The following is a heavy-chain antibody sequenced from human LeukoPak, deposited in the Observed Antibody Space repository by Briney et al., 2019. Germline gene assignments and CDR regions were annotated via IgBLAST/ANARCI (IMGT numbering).Heavy chain of an antibody. CDR2: ISYDGSNK. D-gene: IGHD1-1*01. CDR1: GFTFSSYS. J-gene: IGHJ3*01. V-gene: IGHV3-30*03. Sequence: GGSLRLSCAASGFTFSSYSIHWVRQAPGKGLEWVAVISYDGSNKYYADSVKGRFTVSRDHAKNSLFLQMNSLRAEDTAVYYCVRYGRRANDQPFDVWGQGTMVTVSS. CDR3: VRYGRRANDQPFDV.